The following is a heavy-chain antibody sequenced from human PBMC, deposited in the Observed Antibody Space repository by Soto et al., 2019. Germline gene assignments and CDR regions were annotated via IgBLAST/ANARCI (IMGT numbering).Heavy chain of an antibody. J-gene: IGHJ4*02. CDR2: ISGYNGNT. CDR1: GYTFSNYG. Sequence: QVQLVQSGAEVKKPGASVKVSCQASGYTFSNYGFSWVRQAPGQGLEWRGWISGYNGNTNYAERLKGRVTMTTDTSTSTAYMELKSLRYDDTAVYYCAREGQLGYWGQGTPVTVSS. D-gene: IGHD6-6*01. V-gene: IGHV1-18*01. CDR3: AREGQLGY.